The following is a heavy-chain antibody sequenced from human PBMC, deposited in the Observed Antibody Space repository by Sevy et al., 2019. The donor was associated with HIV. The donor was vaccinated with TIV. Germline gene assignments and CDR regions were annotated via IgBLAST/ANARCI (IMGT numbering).Heavy chain of an antibody. Sequence: SETLSLTCDVSGYSINSGYYWGWIRQTSGKGLEWIANIYRIGSTYYNPSFTTRVTISLDTSKNQFFLKLTSVTAADTAVYYCVRGRVYGSGCSIWFDAWGHGTLVTVSS. CDR3: VRGRVYGSGCSIWFDA. CDR1: GYSINSGYY. V-gene: IGHV4-38-2*01. J-gene: IGHJ5*01. D-gene: IGHD3-10*01. CDR2: IYRIGST.